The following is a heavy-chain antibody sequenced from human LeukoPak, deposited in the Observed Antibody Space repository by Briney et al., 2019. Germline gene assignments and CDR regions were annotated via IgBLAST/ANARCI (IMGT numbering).Heavy chain of an antibody. CDR1: GFTFSSFG. J-gene: IGHJ4*02. Sequence: PGGSLRLSYAACGFTFSSFGMHWVRQAPGKGLEWVAVIWYDGSNKYYADSVKGRFTISRDNSKNTLYLQMNSLRAEDTAVYYCARDSFGLQDSWGQGTLVTVSS. CDR3: ARDSFGLQDS. CDR2: IWYDGSNK. V-gene: IGHV3-33*01. D-gene: IGHD3-10*01.